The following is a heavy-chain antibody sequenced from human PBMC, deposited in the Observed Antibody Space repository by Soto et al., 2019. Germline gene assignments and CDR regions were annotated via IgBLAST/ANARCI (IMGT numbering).Heavy chain of an antibody. Sequence: EVQLVQSGAEVKKPGESLKISCKGSGYSFTSYWIGWVRQMPGKGLEWMGIIYPGDSDTRYSPSFQGQVTISADKSISTAYLQWSSLKASDTAMYYCARQQYYYDSRGDRDAFDIWGQGTMVTVSS. V-gene: IGHV5-51*01. J-gene: IGHJ3*02. CDR1: GYSFTSYW. CDR3: ARQQYYYDSRGDRDAFDI. D-gene: IGHD3-22*01. CDR2: IYPGDSDT.